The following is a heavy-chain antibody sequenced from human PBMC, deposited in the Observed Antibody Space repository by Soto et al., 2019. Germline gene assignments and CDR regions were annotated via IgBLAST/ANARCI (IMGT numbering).Heavy chain of an antibody. Sequence: GESLKISCKGSGYSFTSYWIGWVRQMPGKGLGWMGIIYPGDSDTRYSPSFQGQVTISADKSISTAYLQWSSLKASDTAMYYCARHWYSSGWYVGSIDYWGQGTLVTVSS. J-gene: IGHJ4*02. D-gene: IGHD6-19*01. CDR3: ARHWYSSGWYVGSIDY. CDR1: GYSFTSYW. V-gene: IGHV5-51*01. CDR2: IYPGDSDT.